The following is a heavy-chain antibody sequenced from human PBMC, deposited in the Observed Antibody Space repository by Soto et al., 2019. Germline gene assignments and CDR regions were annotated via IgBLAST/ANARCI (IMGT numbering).Heavy chain of an antibody. V-gene: IGHV1-8*01. D-gene: IGHD4-4*01. J-gene: IGHJ4*02. Sequence: QVQLVQSGAEVKKPGASVKVSCKASGYTFISYDINWVRQATGQGLEWMGWMNPNTGDTGYAQKFQGRVTMTRNTSINTANLELISLRSDDTAVYFCARGDGYSFDYWGQGTLVTVSS. CDR2: MNPNTGDT. CDR3: ARGDGYSFDY. CDR1: GYTFISYD.